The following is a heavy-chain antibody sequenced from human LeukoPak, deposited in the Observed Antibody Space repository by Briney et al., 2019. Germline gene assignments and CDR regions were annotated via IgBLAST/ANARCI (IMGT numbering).Heavy chain of an antibody. Sequence: PGGSLRLSCAASGFTFSSYSMNWVRQAPGKGLEWVSSISSSSNYIYYADSVKGRFTISRDNAKNSLYLQMNSLRAEDTAVYYCASGPIGPRIVDYWGQGTLVTVSS. CDR1: GFTFSSYS. CDR2: ISSSSNYI. CDR3: ASGPIGPRIVDY. V-gene: IGHV3-21*01. J-gene: IGHJ4*02. D-gene: IGHD3-10*01.